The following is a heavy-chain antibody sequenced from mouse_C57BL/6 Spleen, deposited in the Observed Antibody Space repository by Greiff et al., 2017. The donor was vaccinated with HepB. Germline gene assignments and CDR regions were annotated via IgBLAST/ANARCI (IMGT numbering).Heavy chain of an antibody. CDR3: ARGHGYDRKGYYAMDY. J-gene: IGHJ4*01. CDR2: IYPGDGDT. D-gene: IGHD2-2*01. Sequence: QVQLQSGAELVKPGASVKISCKASGYAFSSYWMNWVKQRPGKGLEWIGQIYPGDGDTNYNGKFKGKATLTADKSSSTAYMQLSSLTSEDSAVYFCARGHGYDRKGYYAMDYWGQGTSVTVSS. CDR1: GYAFSSYW. V-gene: IGHV1-80*01.